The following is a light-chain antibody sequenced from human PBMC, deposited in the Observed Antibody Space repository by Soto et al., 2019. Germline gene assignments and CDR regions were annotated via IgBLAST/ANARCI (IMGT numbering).Light chain of an antibody. CDR1: QSVSSN. CDR2: GAS. CDR3: QQYNSWPPLT. J-gene: IGKJ4*01. Sequence: EIVMTQSPATLSVSPGERATLSCRASQSVSSNLAWYQQKPGQAPRLLIYGASTRATGIPARFSGSGSETEFTLTIRSLQSEDLAVYYCQQYNSWPPLTFGGGNKVELK. V-gene: IGKV3-15*01.